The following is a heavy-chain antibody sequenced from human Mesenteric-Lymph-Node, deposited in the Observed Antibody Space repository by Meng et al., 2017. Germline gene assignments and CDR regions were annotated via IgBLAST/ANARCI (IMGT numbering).Heavy chain of an antibody. J-gene: IGHJ5*02. CDR3: VRDRRVCSGGSCYSDYFDH. D-gene: IGHD2-15*01. V-gene: IGHV3-74*01. Sequence: GESLKISCAASGFTFDDYAMHWVRQAPGKGLEWVSRINTDGSNIGYADSVQGRFTLSRDNAKNTLYLQMNSLRAEDTAVYYCVRDRRVCSGGSCYSDYFDHWGQGTLVTVSS. CDR1: GFTFDDYA. CDR2: INTDGSNI.